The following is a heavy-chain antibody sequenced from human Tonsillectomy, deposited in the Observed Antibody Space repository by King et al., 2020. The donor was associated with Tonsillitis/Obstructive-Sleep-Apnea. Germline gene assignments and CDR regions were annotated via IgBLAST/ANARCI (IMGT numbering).Heavy chain of an antibody. D-gene: IGHD6-13*01. CDR3: ARYWSTIAAAGRYYYNGMDV. CDR2: INPSGGNK. V-gene: IGHV1-46*01. Sequence: VQLVESGAEVKKPGASVKVSCKASGYTFTSHYMHWVRQAPGQGLEWMGIINPSGGNKSYAQKFQGRVTMTRDTSTSTVYMELSSLRSEDTAVYYCARYWSTIAAAGRYYYNGMDVWGQGTTVTVSS. CDR1: GYTFTSHY. J-gene: IGHJ6*02.